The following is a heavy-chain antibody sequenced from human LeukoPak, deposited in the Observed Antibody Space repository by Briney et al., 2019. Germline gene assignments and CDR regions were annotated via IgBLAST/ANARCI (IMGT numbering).Heavy chain of an antibody. D-gene: IGHD1-26*01. CDR3: AKGRLILRGATPGGFDY. Sequence: QTGGSLRLSCAASGFTFSSYAMSWVRQAPGKGLKWVSAISGSGGSTYYADSVKGRFTISRDNSKNTLYLQMNSLRAEDTAVYYCAKGRLILRGATPGGFDYWGQGTLVTASS. J-gene: IGHJ4*02. CDR2: ISGSGGST. CDR1: GFTFSSYA. V-gene: IGHV3-23*01.